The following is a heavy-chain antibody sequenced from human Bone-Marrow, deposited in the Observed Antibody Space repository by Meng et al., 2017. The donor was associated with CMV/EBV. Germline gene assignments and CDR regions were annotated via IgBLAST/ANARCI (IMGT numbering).Heavy chain of an antibody. Sequence: ASVKVFCKASGYTFTGYYMHWVRQAPGQGLEWMGWINPNSGGTNYAQKFQGRVTMTRDTSISTAYMELSRLRSDDTAVYYCARADSGSVYNWFDPWGQGTLVTVSS. V-gene: IGHV1-2*02. D-gene: IGHD2-21*01. CDR1: GYTFTGYY. CDR3: ARADSGSVYNWFDP. CDR2: INPNSGGT. J-gene: IGHJ5*02.